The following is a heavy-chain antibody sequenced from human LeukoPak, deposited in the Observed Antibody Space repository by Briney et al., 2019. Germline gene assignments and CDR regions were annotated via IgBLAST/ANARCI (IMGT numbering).Heavy chain of an antibody. V-gene: IGHV3-30*02. CDR1: GFTFSSYG. Sequence: QSGGSLRLSCAASGFTFSSYGMHWVRQAPGKGLEWVAFIRYDGSNKYYADSVKGRFTISRDNSKNTLYLQMNSLRAEDTAVYYCAKLSSPLIVVVPAPRRDFDYWGQGTLVTVSS. CDR3: AKLSSPLIVVVPAPRRDFDY. J-gene: IGHJ4*02. CDR2: IRYDGSNK. D-gene: IGHD2-2*01.